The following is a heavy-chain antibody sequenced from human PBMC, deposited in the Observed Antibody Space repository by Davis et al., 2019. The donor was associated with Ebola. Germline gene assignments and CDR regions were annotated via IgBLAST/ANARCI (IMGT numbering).Heavy chain of an antibody. CDR3: ARYSSSLYYYGMDV. CDR1: GFIFRSYV. J-gene: IGHJ6*04. V-gene: IGHV3-48*02. Sequence: GGSLRLSCAASGFIFRSYVMSWVRQAPGKGLEWVSTLGTSADTYYADSVKGRFTISRDNAKNSLYLQMNSLRDEDTAVYYCARYSSSLYYYGMDVWGKGTTVTVSS. D-gene: IGHD6-13*01. CDR2: LGTSADT.